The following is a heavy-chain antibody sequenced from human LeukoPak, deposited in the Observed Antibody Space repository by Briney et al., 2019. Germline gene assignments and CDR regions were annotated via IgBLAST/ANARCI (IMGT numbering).Heavy chain of an antibody. CDR2: IKASAGST. D-gene: IGHD4-23*01. J-gene: IGHJ5*02. CDR1: GYTFISNY. Sequence: ASVKVSCKASGYTFISNYIHWVRQAPGQGLEWTGIIKASAGSTNYAQKFQGRVTMTWDMSTSTVYMELSSLTSDDTAVYYCARDNSMHERGWWFDPWGQGTLVTVSS. V-gene: IGHV1-46*01. CDR3: ARDNSMHERGWWFDP.